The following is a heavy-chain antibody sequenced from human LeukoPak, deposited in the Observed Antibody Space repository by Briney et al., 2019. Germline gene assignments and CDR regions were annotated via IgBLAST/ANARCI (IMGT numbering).Heavy chain of an antibody. CDR3: ARSYYYDSSGPFDY. J-gene: IGHJ4*02. Sequence: GGSLRLSCSASGFTFSAYAMHWVRQAPGKRLEYVSAISPDGTSTYYADSVRGRFSISRDNSKNTLYLQMSSLRAEDTAVYYCARSYYYDSSGPFDYWGQGTLVTVSS. CDR1: GFTFSAYA. D-gene: IGHD3-22*01. CDR2: ISPDGTST. V-gene: IGHV3-64D*06.